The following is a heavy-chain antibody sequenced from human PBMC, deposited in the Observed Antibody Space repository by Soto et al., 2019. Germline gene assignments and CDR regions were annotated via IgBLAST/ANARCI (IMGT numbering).Heavy chain of an antibody. V-gene: IGHV3-64D*06. CDR2: ISSNGGST. CDR3: VKSYGIAVAAPEAYLQQ. Sequence: GGSLILSCSASGFTFSSYAMHWVRQAPGKGLEYVSAISSNGGSTYYADSVKGRFTISRDNSKNTLYLQMSSLRAEDTAVYYCVKSYGIAVAAPEAYLQQWGRGTLVTVSS. D-gene: IGHD6-19*01. J-gene: IGHJ1*01. CDR1: GFTFSSYA.